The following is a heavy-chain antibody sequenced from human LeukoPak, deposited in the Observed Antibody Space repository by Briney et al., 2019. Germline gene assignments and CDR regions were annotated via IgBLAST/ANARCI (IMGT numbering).Heavy chain of an antibody. Sequence: GGSLRLSCAAPGFTFRNAWMYWVRQAPGKGLEWVSGISGSGGSTHYADSVKGRITISRDNSKNTLYLQMNSLRAEDTAVYYCAKTRIVVAGFYFDYWGQGTLVTVSS. V-gene: IGHV3-23*01. CDR1: GFTFRNAW. CDR2: ISGSGGST. CDR3: AKTRIVVAGFYFDY. J-gene: IGHJ4*02. D-gene: IGHD6-19*01.